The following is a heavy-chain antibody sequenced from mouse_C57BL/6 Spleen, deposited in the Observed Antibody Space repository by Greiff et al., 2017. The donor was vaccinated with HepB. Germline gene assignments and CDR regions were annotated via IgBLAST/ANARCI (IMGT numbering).Heavy chain of an antibody. CDR1: GYTFTDYY. D-gene: IGHD2-5*01. CDR2: INPNNGGT. CDR3: ARYSNYGAAWFAY. V-gene: IGHV1-26*01. Sequence: EVQLQQSGPELVKPGASVKISCKASGYTFTDYYMNWVKQSHGKSLEWIGDINPNNGGTSYNQKFKGKATLTVDKSSSTAYMELRRLTSEDSAVYYCARYSNYGAAWFAYWGQGTLVTVSA. J-gene: IGHJ3*01.